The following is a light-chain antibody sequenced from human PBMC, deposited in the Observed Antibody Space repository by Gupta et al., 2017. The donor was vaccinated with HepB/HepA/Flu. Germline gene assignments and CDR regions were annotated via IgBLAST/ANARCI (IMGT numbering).Light chain of an antibody. J-gene: IGKJ1*01. CDR2: GAS. V-gene: IGKV3-20*01. Sequence: EVVLTKSPGALSLSPGERATLSCRASQSVGSYLAWYQQKLGQAPRLLIYGASSRATGIPDRFNGSGSGTDFTLTISRLEPEDFAVYYCQQYGSSPRTFGQGTKVEIK. CDR1: QSVGSY. CDR3: QQYGSSPRT.